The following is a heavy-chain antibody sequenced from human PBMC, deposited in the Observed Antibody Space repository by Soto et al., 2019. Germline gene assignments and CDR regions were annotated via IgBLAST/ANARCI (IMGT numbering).Heavy chain of an antibody. CDR2: IIPIFGTA. Sequence: QVQLVQSGAEVKKPGSSVKVSCKASGGTFSSYAISWVRQAPGPGLEWMGGIIPIFGTANYAQKFQGRVTITADESTSTAYMELSSLRSEDTAVYYCAINPPADYGDYGDFQHWGQGTLVTVSS. D-gene: IGHD4-17*01. CDR3: AINPPADYGDYGDFQH. J-gene: IGHJ1*01. V-gene: IGHV1-69*01. CDR1: GGTFSSYA.